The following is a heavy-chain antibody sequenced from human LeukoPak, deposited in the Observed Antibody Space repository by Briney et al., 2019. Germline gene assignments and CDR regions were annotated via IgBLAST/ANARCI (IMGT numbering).Heavy chain of an antibody. V-gene: IGHV3-23*01. CDR2: ISGSGSTI. Sequence: PGGSLRLSCAASGFTFSSYAMSWVRQAPGKGLEWVSAISGSGSTIYYADSVKGRFTISRDNAKNSLYLQMNSLRAEDTAVYYCANYGSGSLNDYWGQGTLVTVSS. CDR1: GFTFSSYA. D-gene: IGHD3-10*01. J-gene: IGHJ4*02. CDR3: ANYGSGSLNDY.